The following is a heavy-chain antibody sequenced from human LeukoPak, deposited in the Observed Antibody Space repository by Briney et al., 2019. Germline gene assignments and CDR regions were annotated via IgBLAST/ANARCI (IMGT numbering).Heavy chain of an antibody. CDR3: ARVATRAFDY. CDR2: ISAYNGNT. Sequence: ASVKVSCKASGYTFTGYYMHWVRQAPGQGLEWMGWISAYNGNTNYAQKLQGRVTMTTDTSTSTAYMELRSLRSGDTAVYYCARVATRAFDYWGQGTLVTVSS. CDR1: GYTFTGYY. V-gene: IGHV1-18*04. J-gene: IGHJ4*02.